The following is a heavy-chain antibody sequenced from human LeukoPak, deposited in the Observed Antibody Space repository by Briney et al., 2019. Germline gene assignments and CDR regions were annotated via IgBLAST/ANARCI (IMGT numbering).Heavy chain of an antibody. CDR3: ARAHNWKYGSFDF. D-gene: IGHD1-7*01. CDR1: GDSISTSNSY. J-gene: IGHJ4*02. V-gene: IGHV3-7*01. Sequence: PSETLSLTCAVSGDSISTSNSYWGWVRQAPGKGLEWVANIKQDGREKYYVDSVKGRFTISRDNAKNSLYLQMNSLRAEDTAVYYCARAHNWKYGSFDFWGQGTLVTVSS. CDR2: IKQDGREK.